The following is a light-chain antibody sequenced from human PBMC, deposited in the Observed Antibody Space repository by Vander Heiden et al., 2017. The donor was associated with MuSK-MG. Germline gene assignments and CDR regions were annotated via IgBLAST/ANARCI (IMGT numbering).Light chain of an antibody. Sequence: ELVMTQSPATLSVSPGERATLSCRASQSVRTNLAWYQQKPGQGPRLLIYGASTRANGIPARFSGSGFGTEFTLTISSRRSEDFAVYYCQQHNNWPPWTFGQGTKVEIK. V-gene: IGKV3-15*01. CDR1: QSVRTN. CDR2: GAS. CDR3: QQHNNWPPWT. J-gene: IGKJ1*01.